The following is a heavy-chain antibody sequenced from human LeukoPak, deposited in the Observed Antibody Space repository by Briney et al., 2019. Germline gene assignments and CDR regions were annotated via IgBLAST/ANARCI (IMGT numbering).Heavy chain of an antibody. CDR3: ARPYYYGSGSRGSHYYYYMDV. V-gene: IGHV5-51*01. Sequence: GASLKISSKGSGYRFTSYWIGWVRQMPGKGLEWMGIIYPGDSDTRYSPSFQGQVTISADKSISTAYLQWSSLKASDTAMYYCARPYYYGSGSRGSHYYYYMDVWGKGTTVTVSS. CDR1: GYRFTSYW. J-gene: IGHJ6*03. CDR2: IYPGDSDT. D-gene: IGHD3-10*01.